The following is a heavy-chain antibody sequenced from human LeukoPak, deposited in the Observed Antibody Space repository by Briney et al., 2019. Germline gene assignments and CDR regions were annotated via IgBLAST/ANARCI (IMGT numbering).Heavy chain of an antibody. CDR2: IYYSGST. D-gene: IGHD6-6*01. J-gene: IGHJ4*02. V-gene: IGHV4-59*01. Sequence: SETLSLTCTVSGGSISSYYWSWIRQPPGKGLEWIGYIYYSGSTYYNPSLKSRVTISVDTSKNQFSLKLSSVTAADTAAYYCAREDSSSYLDYWGQGTLVTVSS. CDR1: GGSISSYY. CDR3: AREDSSSYLDY.